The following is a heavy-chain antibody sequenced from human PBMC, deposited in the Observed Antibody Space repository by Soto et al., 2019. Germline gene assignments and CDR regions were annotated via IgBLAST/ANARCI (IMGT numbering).Heavy chain of an antibody. J-gene: IGHJ4*02. CDR3: ARDGGPTYYYDSSGCYYFH. D-gene: IGHD3-22*01. CDR2: ISAYNGNT. CDR1: GYTFTSYG. V-gene: IGHV1-18*01. Sequence: QVQLVQSGAEVKKPGASVKVSCKASGYTFTSYGISWVRQAPGQGLEWMGWISAYNGNTNYAQKLQGRVTMTTDTPTSTAYIEVRSLGSDDTAVYYCARDGGPTYYYDSSGCYYFHGGQGPLVTVSS.